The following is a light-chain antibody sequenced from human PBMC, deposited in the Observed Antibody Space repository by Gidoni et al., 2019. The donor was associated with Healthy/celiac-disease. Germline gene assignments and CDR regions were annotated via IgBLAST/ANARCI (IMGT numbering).Light chain of an antibody. CDR2: YKSDSDK. J-gene: IGLJ3*02. Sequence: QAVLTQPSSLSASPGASASLTCTLRSGINVGTYRIYWYQQKPGSPPQYLLRYKSDSDKQQGSGVPSRFSGSKDASANAGILLISGLQSEDEADYYCMIWHSSARMVFGGGTKLTVL. V-gene: IGLV5-45*02. CDR3: MIWHSSARMV. CDR1: SGINVGTYR.